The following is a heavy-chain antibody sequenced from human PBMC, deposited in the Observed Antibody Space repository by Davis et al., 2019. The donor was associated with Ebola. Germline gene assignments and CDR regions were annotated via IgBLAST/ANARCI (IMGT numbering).Heavy chain of an antibody. CDR3: ARHSSVATREGSDY. J-gene: IGHJ4*02. CDR2: IYPGDSDT. CDR1: GYSFANYW. Sequence: GESLKISCKGSGYSFANYWIGWVRQMPGKGLEWIGIIYPGDSDTRYSPSFQGQVTISADKSITTAYLQWSSLKASDTAMYYCARHSSVATREGSDYWGQGTLVTVSS. V-gene: IGHV5-51*01. D-gene: IGHD6-6*01.